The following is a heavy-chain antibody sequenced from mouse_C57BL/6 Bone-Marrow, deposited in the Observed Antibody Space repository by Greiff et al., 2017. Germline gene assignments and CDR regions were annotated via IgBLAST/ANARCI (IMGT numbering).Heavy chain of an antibody. V-gene: IGHV1-81*01. CDR3: ARAFGYGTWFAY. CDR1: GYTFTSYG. D-gene: IGHD2-2*01. CDR2: IYPRSGNT. Sequence: QVQLQQSGAELARPGASVKLSCKASGYTFTSYGISWVKQRTGQGLEWIGEIYPRSGNTYYNEKFKGKATLTADKSSSTAYMELRSLTSEDSAVCFCARAFGYGTWFAYWGQGTLVTVSA. J-gene: IGHJ3*01.